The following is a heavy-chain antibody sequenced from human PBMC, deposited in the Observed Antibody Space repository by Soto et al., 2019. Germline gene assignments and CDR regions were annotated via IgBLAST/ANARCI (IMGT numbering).Heavy chain of an antibody. D-gene: IGHD3-9*01. V-gene: IGHV3-30*18. J-gene: IGHJ4*02. CDR1: GFTFSSYG. Sequence: PGGSLRLSCAASGFTFSSYGMHWVRQAPGKGLEWVAVISYDGSNKYYADSVKGRFTISRDNSKNTLYLQMNSLRAEDTAVYYCAKDQRITIFPWTFDYWGQGTLVTVSS. CDR3: AKDQRITIFPWTFDY. CDR2: ISYDGSNK.